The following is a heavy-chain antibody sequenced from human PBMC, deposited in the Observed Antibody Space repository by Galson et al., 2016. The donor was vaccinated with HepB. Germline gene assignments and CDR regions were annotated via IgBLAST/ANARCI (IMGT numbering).Heavy chain of an antibody. CDR2: ITPFNTNT. J-gene: IGHJ3*02. CDR3: ARSHPYDSSGNDAFDI. CDR1: GSTFTYRY. Sequence: SVKVSCKASGSTFTYRYLHWVRQAPGQALEWMGWITPFNTNTNYAQKFQDRVTITRDRSMSTAYMELSSLRSEDTAMYYCARSHPYDSSGNDAFDIWGQGTMVTVSS. D-gene: IGHD3-22*01. V-gene: IGHV1-45*02.